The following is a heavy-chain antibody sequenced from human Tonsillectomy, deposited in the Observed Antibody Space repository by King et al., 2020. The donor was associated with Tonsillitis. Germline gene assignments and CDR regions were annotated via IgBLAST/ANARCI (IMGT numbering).Heavy chain of an antibody. Sequence: VQLVESGGGVVQPGGSLRLSCTASRFTFTRDMHWVRQAPGQGLEWVASIRSDGSNKYYGDSVKGRFTISRDNSKNTLFMQMNSLRAEDTALYHCVKDRSGSYTTSFDYWGQGTLVTVSS. CDR1: RFTFTRD. CDR2: IRSDGSNK. CDR3: VKDRSGSYTTSFDY. V-gene: IGHV3-30*02. D-gene: IGHD3-10*01. J-gene: IGHJ4*02.